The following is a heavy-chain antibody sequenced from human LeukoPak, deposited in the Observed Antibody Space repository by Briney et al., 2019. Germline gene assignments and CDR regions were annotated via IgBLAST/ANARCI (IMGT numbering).Heavy chain of an antibody. CDR2: MYPDNSEI. V-gene: IGHV5-51*01. J-gene: IGHJ3*02. CDR1: GYSFPHFW. D-gene: IGHD3-10*01. Sequence: GESLKISCQTSGYSFPHFWIGWVRQMPGKGLEWMAMMYPDNSEIKYGPSFQGQVTISADKSISTAYLQWSSLKASDTAMYYCARPQTGYYGSGSYSDAFEIWGQGTMVTVSS. CDR3: ARPQTGYYGSGSYSDAFEI.